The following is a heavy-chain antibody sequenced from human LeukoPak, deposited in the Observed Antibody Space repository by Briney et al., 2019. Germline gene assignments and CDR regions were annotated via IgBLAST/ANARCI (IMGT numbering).Heavy chain of an antibody. V-gene: IGHV3-7*01. CDR3: ARGVPYDSWSGPHYSDY. Sequence: GGSLRLSCAASGFTFSIYWMSWVRQAPGKGLEWVASMKGDGSVKHFLDSVEGRFTISRDNAKNSLYLQMNSLRAEDTAVYYCARGVPYDSWSGPHYSDYWGQGTLVTVSS. CDR2: MKGDGSVK. J-gene: IGHJ4*02. CDR1: GFTFSIYW. D-gene: IGHD3-3*01.